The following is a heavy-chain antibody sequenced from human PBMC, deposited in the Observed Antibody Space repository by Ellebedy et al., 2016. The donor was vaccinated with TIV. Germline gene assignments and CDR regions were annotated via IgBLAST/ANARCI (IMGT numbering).Heavy chain of an antibody. CDR3: ARGQVVPVARGPFDN. Sequence: MPGGSLRLSCTVSAYAMSRGEYWGWIRHHPGKGLEWIGSIYHSWNASYNASLRSRVTISVDTSKNQFSLKLCSVAAADTAVYYCARGQVVPVARGPFDNWGQGTLVTVSS. V-gene: IGHV4-38-2*02. CDR2: IYHSWNA. J-gene: IGHJ4*02. D-gene: IGHD2-2*01. CDR1: AYAMSRGEY.